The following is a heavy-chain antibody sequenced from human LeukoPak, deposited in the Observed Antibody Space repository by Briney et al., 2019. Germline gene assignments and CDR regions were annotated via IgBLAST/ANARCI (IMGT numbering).Heavy chain of an antibody. Sequence: GASVKVSCKVSGYTLTELSMHWVRQAPGKGLEWMGGFDPEDGETIYAQKFQGRVTMTEDTSTDTAYMELSSLRSEDTAVYYCARDSSPVDYVWGSYRHRTFDYWGQGTLVTVSS. CDR1: GYTLTELS. CDR2: FDPEDGET. V-gene: IGHV1-24*01. J-gene: IGHJ4*02. D-gene: IGHD3-16*02. CDR3: ARDSSPVDYVWGSYRHRTFDY.